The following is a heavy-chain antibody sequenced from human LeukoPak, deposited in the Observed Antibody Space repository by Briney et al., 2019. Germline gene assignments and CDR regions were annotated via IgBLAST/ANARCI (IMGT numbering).Heavy chain of an antibody. V-gene: IGHV3-48*03. J-gene: IGHJ4*02. CDR3: ARDLGWELAY. D-gene: IGHD1-26*01. Sequence: PGGSLRLSCAASGFTFSSYEMNWVRQAPGKGLEWVSYISSSGSTIYYADSVKGRFTISRDNDKNSLYLQMNSLRAEDTAVYYCARDLGWELAYWGQGTLVTVSS. CDR1: GFTFSSYE. CDR2: ISSSGSTI.